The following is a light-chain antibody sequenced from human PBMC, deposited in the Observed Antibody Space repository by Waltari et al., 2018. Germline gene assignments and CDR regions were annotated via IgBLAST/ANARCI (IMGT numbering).Light chain of an antibody. CDR3: QSYYNVPIT. V-gene: IGKV1-27*01. Sequence: DIQVTQSPSSLSASVGDRVTITCRVSQGISSSLAWYQQKPGTSPKLLIYAASTLQSGIPSRFSGGGSGTDFTHTINNLQPEDVSTYYCQSYYNVPITFGGGTRVEI. CDR1: QGISSS. CDR2: AAS. J-gene: IGKJ4*01.